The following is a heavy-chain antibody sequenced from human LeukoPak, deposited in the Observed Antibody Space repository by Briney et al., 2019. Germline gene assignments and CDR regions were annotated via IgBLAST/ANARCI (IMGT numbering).Heavy chain of an antibody. Sequence: SQTLSLTCTVSGGSLSSYYWSWIRQPAGKGLEWIGRIYTSGSTNYNPSLKSRVTMSVDTSKNQFSLKLSSVTAADTAVYYCAKTKVGATLASVDYWGQGTLVTVSS. CDR1: GGSLSSYY. J-gene: IGHJ4*02. D-gene: IGHD1-26*01. CDR2: IYTSGST. CDR3: AKTKVGATLASVDY. V-gene: IGHV4-4*07.